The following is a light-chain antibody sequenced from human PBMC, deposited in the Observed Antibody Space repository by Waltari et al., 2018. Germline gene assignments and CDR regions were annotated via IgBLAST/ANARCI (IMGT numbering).Light chain of an antibody. V-gene: IGLV2-23*02. CDR2: EVD. J-gene: IGLJ1*01. CDR1: RSDIGSFNL. CDR3: YSYAGASTYV. Sequence: QSALTQPASVSGSPGQSITISCTGTRSDIGSFNLVSWYQQHPGKAPKLLIYEVDKRPSGVSDRFSGSKSGNRASLTISGLQAEDETDYYCYSYAGASTYVFGTGTKVTVL.